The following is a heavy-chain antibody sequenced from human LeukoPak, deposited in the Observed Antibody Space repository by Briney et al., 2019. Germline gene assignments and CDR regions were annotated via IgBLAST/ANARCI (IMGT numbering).Heavy chain of an antibody. V-gene: IGHV4-59*01. Sequence: SETLSLTCTGSGGSISSYYWSWIRQPPGKGLEWIGYIYYSGSTNYNPSLKSRVTISVDTSKNQFSLKLSSVTAADTAVYYCARGRYSYGHTGVDYWGQGTLVTVSS. D-gene: IGHD5-18*01. J-gene: IGHJ4*02. CDR1: GGSISSYY. CDR3: ARGRYSYGHTGVDY. CDR2: IYYSGST.